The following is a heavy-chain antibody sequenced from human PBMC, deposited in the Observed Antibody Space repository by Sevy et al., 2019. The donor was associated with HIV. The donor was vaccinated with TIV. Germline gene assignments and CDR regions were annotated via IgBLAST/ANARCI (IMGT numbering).Heavy chain of an antibody. J-gene: IGHJ4*02. CDR2: IYHSGST. CDR1: GYSISSGYY. Sequence: SETLSLTCAVSGYSISSGYYWGWIRQPPGKGLEWIGSIYHSGSTYYNPSLKSRITISVDTSKNQFSLKLGSVTAADTAVYYCARGPYCSGGSCYSGGRYYFDYWGQGTLVTVSS. D-gene: IGHD2-15*01. V-gene: IGHV4-38-2*01. CDR3: ARGPYCSGGSCYSGGRYYFDY.